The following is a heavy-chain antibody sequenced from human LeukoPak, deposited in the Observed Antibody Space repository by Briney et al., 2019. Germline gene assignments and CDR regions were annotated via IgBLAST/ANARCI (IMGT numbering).Heavy chain of an antibody. J-gene: IGHJ4*02. CDR1: GFTFSSYE. V-gene: IGHV3-48*03. CDR3: ATYALQPNDY. D-gene: IGHD1-1*01. CDR2: ISSSGSTI. Sequence: PGGSLRLSCAASGFTFSSYEMNWVRQAPGKGLEWVSYISSSGSTIYYADSVKGRFTISRDNAKNSLYLQMNSLRAEDTAVYYCATYALQPNDYWGQGTLVTVSS.